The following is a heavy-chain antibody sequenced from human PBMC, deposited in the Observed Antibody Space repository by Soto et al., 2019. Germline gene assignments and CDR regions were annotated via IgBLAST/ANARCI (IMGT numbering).Heavy chain of an antibody. CDR1: GGTFSSYA. J-gene: IGHJ6*02. CDR2: IIPIFGTA. CDR3: ARARGGSYYILTGNYYYYYGMDV. D-gene: IGHD3-9*01. V-gene: IGHV1-69*01. Sequence: QVQLVQSGAEVKKPGSSVKVSCKASGGTFSSYAISWVRQAPGQGLAWMGGIIPIFGTANYAQKLQGRVTIAAYESTSTDYMEQSSLRSEDTAVYYCARARGGSYYILTGNYYYYYGMDVWGQGTTVTVSS.